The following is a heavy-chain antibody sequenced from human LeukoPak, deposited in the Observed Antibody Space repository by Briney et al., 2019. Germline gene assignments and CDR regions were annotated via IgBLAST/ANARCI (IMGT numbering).Heavy chain of an antibody. D-gene: IGHD3-22*01. CDR1: GYSISSGYY. J-gene: IGHJ4*02. CDR3: ARVGDYYNSSGYPSPNPAFDY. V-gene: IGHV4-38-2*02. CDR2: IYHSGST. Sequence: SETLSLTCTVSGYSISSGYYWGWIRPPPGKGLEWIGSIYHSGSTYYNPSLKSRVTISVDTSKNQFSLKLSSVTAADTAVYYCARVGDYYNSSGYPSPNPAFDYWGQGTLDTVSS.